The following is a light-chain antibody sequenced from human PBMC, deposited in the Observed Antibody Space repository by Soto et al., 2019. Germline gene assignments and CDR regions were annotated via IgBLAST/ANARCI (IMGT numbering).Light chain of an antibody. CDR2: DAS. CDR3: QQYNSYPPA. J-gene: IGKJ4*01. CDR1: QSISSW. V-gene: IGKV1-5*01. Sequence: DIQMTQSPSTLSASVGDRVTITCRASQSISSWLAWYQQKPGKAPKLLIYDASSLESGVPSRFSGSGSGTEFTLTIISLQPDDFATYYCQQYNSYPPAFGGGTKVDIK.